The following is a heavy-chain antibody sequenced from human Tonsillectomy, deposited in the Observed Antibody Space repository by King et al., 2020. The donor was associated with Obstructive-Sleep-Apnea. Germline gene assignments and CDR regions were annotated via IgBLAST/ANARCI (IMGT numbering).Heavy chain of an antibody. V-gene: IGHV3-21*01. CDR2: ISSSSSYI. CDR3: ARDLYSSSWYGNYYYYGMDV. J-gene: IGHJ6*02. CDR1: GFTFSSNT. Sequence: DVQLVESGGGLVKPGGSLRLSCAASGFTFSSNTMNWVRQAPGKGLEWVSSISSSSSYIYYADSVKGRFTISRDNAKNSLFLQMNSLRAEDTAMYYCARDLYSSSWYGNYYYYGMDVWGQGTTVTVSS. D-gene: IGHD6-13*01.